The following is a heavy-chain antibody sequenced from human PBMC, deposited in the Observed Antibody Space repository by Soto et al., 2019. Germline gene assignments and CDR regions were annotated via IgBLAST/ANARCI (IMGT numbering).Heavy chain of an antibody. CDR3: AKDPYYDFWSGYYFDY. CDR2: ISGSGGST. D-gene: IGHD3-3*01. J-gene: IGHJ4*02. CDR1: GFTFSSYA. Sequence: GGSLRLSCAASGFTFSSYAMSWVRQAPGKGLEWVSAISGSGGSTYYADSVKGRFTISRDNSKNTLYLQMNSLRAEDTAVYYCAKDPYYDFWSGYYFDYWGQGTLVTVSS. V-gene: IGHV3-23*01.